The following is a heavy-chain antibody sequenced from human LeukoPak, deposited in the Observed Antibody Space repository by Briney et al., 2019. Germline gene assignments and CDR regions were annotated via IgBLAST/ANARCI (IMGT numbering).Heavy chain of an antibody. CDR1: GGTFSSYA. CDR2: IIPIFGTA. Sequence: SVKVTCKASGGTFSSYAISWVRQAPGQGLEWMGGIIPIFGTANYAQKFQGRVTITADKSTSTAYMELSSLRSEDTAVYYCARGGRDGYNYFDYWGQGTLVTVSS. D-gene: IGHD5-24*01. V-gene: IGHV1-69*06. CDR3: ARGGRDGYNYFDY. J-gene: IGHJ4*02.